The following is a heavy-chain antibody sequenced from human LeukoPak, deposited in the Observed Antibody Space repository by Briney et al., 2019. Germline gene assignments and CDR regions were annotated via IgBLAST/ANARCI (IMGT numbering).Heavy chain of an antibody. CDR3: ARDLSYYYDSSGYYPPIQALGVGVKEPAAFDI. Sequence: PSETLSLTCAVSGGTISSSNWWGWGRQPPGKGLEWIGENYHSWRTHYNPSLKRRVTISVDKSKNQFSLNVSSLTAADTAGYFVARDLSYYYDSSGYYPPIQALGVGVKEPAAFDIWGQGTMVTVSS. CDR1: GGTISSSNW. V-gene: IGHV4-4*02. D-gene: IGHD3-22*01. J-gene: IGHJ3*02. CDR2: NYHSWRT.